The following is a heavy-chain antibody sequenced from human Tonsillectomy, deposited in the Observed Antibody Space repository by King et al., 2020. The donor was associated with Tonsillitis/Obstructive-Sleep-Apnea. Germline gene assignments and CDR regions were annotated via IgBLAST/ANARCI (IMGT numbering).Heavy chain of an antibody. D-gene: IGHD2-15*01. CDR3: TRGSWDQCSGGSCSTDY. CDR1: GFTFGDYA. V-gene: IGHV3-49*05. J-gene: IGHJ4*02. CDR2: IRSKAYGGTT. Sequence: VQLVESGGGLVKPGRSLRLSCTASGFTFGDYAMSWFRQAPGKGLEWVGFIRSKAYGGTTEYAASVKGRFTISRDDSKSIAYLQMNSLKTEGTAVYYCTRGSWDQCSGGSCSTDYWGQGTRVTVSS.